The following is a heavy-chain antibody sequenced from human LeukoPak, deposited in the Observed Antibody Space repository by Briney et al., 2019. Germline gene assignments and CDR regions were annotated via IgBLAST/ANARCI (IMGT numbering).Heavy chain of an antibody. Sequence: SETLSLTCTVSGGSISSSYWSWTRQPPGKGLEWIGYIYYSGSTNYNPSLKSRVTISVDTSKNQFSLKLSSVTAADTAVYYCASSGYSGYDDEYNWFDPWGQGTLVTVSS. J-gene: IGHJ5*02. V-gene: IGHV4-59*01. CDR3: ASSGYSGYDDEYNWFDP. CDR1: GGSISSSY. D-gene: IGHD5-12*01. CDR2: IYYSGST.